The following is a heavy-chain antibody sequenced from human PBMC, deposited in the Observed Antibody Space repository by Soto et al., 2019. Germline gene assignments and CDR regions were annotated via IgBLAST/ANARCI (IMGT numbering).Heavy chain of an antibody. CDR1: GYTFTSYG. J-gene: IGHJ4*02. V-gene: IGHV1-18*01. CDR2: IGPYTGVT. CDR3: ARDGDGPGRRYDY. Sequence: ASVKVSCKASGYTFTSYGFSWVRQAPGQGLEWMGWIGPYTGVTNYAQKLQGRVTMTTDTSTSTAYMELRSLRSDDTAVYYCARDGDGPGRRYDYWGQGPLVTVSS. D-gene: IGHD3-10*01.